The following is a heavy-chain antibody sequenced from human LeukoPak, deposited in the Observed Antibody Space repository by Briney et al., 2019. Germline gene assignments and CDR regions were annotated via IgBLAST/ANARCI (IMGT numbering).Heavy chain of an antibody. V-gene: IGHV4-59*11. CDR2: IYNSGSI. CDR3: ATKVRGGFDI. Sequence: SETLSLTCTVSGGSINSHYCNWIRQSPGKGLEWIGYIYNSGSINYNPSLKSRVTISVDTSKNQFSLKLSSVTAADTAIYYCATKVRGGFDIWGQETMVTVSS. J-gene: IGHJ3*02. D-gene: IGHD2-15*01. CDR1: GGSINSHY.